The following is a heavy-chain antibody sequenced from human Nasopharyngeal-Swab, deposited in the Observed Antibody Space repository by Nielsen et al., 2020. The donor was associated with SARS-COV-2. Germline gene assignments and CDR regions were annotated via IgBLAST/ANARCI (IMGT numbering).Heavy chain of an antibody. CDR2: INHSGST. J-gene: IGHJ6*02. Sequence: WIRQSPGKGLEWIGEINHSGSTNYNPSLKSRVTISVDTSKNQFSLKLSSVTAADTAVYYCARPTTLGYYYGMDVWGQGTTVTVSS. CDR3: ARPTTLGYYYGMDV. V-gene: IGHV4-34*01. D-gene: IGHD1-14*01.